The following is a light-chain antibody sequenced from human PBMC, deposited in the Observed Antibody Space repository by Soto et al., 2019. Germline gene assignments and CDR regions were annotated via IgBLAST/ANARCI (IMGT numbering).Light chain of an antibody. V-gene: IGKV3-20*01. CDR2: AAS. CDR1: QSLSSGY. CDR3: HQYDTSPRT. J-gene: IGKJ1*01. Sequence: EIVMTQSPATLSVSPGERATLSCRASQSLSSGYLAWYQQKPGQAPRILIYAASSRATGIPDRFSGSGSGTDFSLTISRLEPEDFAVYYCHQYDTSPRTFGQGTKVDNK.